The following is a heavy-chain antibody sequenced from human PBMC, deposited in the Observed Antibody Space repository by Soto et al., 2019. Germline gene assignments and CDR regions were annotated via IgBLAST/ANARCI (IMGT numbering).Heavy chain of an antibody. D-gene: IGHD3-22*01. J-gene: IGHJ5*02. CDR1: GGTFSSYA. CDR3: ARSKTMIVVALGGWFDP. Sequence: AASVKVSCKASGGTFSSYAISWVRQAPGQGLEWMGGIIPIFGTANYAQKFQGRVTITADKSTSTAYMELSSLRSEDTAVYYCARSKTMIVVALGGWFDPWGQGTLVTVSS. V-gene: IGHV1-69*06. CDR2: IIPIFGTA.